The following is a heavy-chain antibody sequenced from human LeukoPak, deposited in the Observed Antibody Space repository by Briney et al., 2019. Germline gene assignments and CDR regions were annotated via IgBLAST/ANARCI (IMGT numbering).Heavy chain of an antibody. Sequence: GASVKVSCKASGYTFTSYDINWVRQATGQGLEWMGWMNPNSGNTGYAQKFQGRVTMTRNTSISTAYMELSSLRSEDMAVYYCARRRIFGVVMNWFDPWGQGTLVTVSS. CDR3: ARRRIFGVVMNWFDP. V-gene: IGHV1-8*01. CDR2: MNPNSGNT. CDR1: GYTFTSYD. J-gene: IGHJ5*02. D-gene: IGHD3-3*02.